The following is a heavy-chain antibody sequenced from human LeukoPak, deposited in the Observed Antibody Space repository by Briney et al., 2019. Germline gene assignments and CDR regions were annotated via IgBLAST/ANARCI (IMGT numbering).Heavy chain of an antibody. CDR3: VRVDKKFEARGYRSFDW. CDR1: GFTFSIHW. Sequence: PGGSLRLSCAASGFTFSIHWMSWVRQAPGKGLEWVANIKEDSSDKWYVHSVKGSFTISRDNVENSLYLQMSSLRAEDTGVYYCVRVDKKFEARGYRSFDWWGQGTLVSVSS. V-gene: IGHV3-7*01. J-gene: IGHJ4*02. D-gene: IGHD5-12*01. CDR2: IKEDSSDK.